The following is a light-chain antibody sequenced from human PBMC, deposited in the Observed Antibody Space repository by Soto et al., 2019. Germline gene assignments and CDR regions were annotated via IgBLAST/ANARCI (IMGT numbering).Light chain of an antibody. CDR2: VAS. CDR1: ESVSSRY. CDR3: QQRTDRPPWT. V-gene: IGKV3D-20*02. J-gene: IGKJ1*01. Sequence: IVLTQSPGTLSLSPGERATLSCRASESVSSRYLGWYQQKPGQPPRLLIYVASSRATGIPDRFSGSGSGTDFTLTISRLEPEDSAVYYCQQRTDRPPWTFGQGTKVDIK.